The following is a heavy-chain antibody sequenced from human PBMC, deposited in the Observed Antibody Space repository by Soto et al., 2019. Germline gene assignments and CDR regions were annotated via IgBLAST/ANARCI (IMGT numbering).Heavy chain of an antibody. CDR3: ARDLIGAGFWSGYHDY. D-gene: IGHD3-3*01. J-gene: IGHJ4*02. V-gene: IGHV3-66*01. CDR2: IYTSGGT. CDR1: GLTVSTNY. Sequence: GGSLRLSCAVSGLTVSTNYMSWVRQAPGKGLEWVSVIYTSGGTYYADSVKGRFTMSRDNSKNMLYLQMNSLRGEDTAVYFCARDLIGAGFWSGYHDYWGQGSLVTVSS.